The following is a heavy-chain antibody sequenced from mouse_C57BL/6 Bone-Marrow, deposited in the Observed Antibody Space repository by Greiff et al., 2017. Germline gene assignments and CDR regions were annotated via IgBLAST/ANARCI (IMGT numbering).Heavy chain of an antibody. Sequence: VQLQQSGAELVRPGASVKLSCTASGFNIKDDYMHWVKQRPEQGLEWIGWIDPENGDTEYASKFQGKATITADTSSNTAYLQLSSLTSEDTAVYYCTTLYYYGSSSYYFDYWGQGTTLPVSS. CDR3: TTLYYYGSSSYYFDY. J-gene: IGHJ2*01. D-gene: IGHD1-1*01. CDR2: IDPENGDT. V-gene: IGHV14-4*01. CDR1: GFNIKDDY.